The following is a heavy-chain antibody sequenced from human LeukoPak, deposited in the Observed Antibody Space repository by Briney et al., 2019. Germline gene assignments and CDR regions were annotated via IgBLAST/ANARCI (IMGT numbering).Heavy chain of an antibody. CDR3: AREEASAGDY. CDR2: IHYTGST. V-gene: IGHV4-39*01. Sequence: PSETLSLTCTVSGGSITSSSHFWAWIRQPPGKGLEWIASIHYTGSTFYSPSLQSRVTISVDTSKNQFSLNMRSVTATGTAVYYCAREEASAGDYWGQGTLVTVSS. CDR1: GGSITSSSHF. D-gene: IGHD6-13*01. J-gene: IGHJ4*02.